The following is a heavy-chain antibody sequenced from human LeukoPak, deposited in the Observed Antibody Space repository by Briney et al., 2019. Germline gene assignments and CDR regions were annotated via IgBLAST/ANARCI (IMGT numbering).Heavy chain of an antibody. D-gene: IGHD5-12*01. V-gene: IGHV1-69*04. CDR2: IIPIFGIA. CDR3: ARDTGYSGYALTY. CDR1: GGTFSSYA. Sequence: SVKVSCKASGGTFSSYAISWVRQAPGQGLEWMVRIIPIFGIANYAQKFQGRVTITADKSTSTAYMELSSLRSEDTAVYYCARDTGYSGYALTYWGQGTLVTVSS. J-gene: IGHJ4*02.